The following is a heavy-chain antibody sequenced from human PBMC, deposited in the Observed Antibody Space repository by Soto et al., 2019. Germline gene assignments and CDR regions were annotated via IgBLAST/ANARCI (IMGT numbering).Heavy chain of an antibody. Sequence: QVQLVQSGAEVNKPGSSVKVSCHSSGGTFGSYAISWVRQAPGQGLEWMGGVIPIFVTPHYAQKFHGRVTITADIPTGTAYLELSSLKSADTAVYYCSKIRWTISLQEEDAIWGQGTLVTVSS. CDR3: SKIRWTISLQEEDAI. CDR1: GGTFGSYA. J-gene: IGHJ4*02. V-gene: IGHV1-69*06. CDR2: VIPIFVTP. D-gene: IGHD2-15*01.